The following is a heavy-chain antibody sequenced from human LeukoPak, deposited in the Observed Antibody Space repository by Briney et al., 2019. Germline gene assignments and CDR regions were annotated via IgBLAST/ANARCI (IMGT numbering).Heavy chain of an antibody. Sequence: GESLKISCRGSGYGFTSYWIVWVRQMPGKGLGWMGVIYPGVCNNRYSPSFQGQVTIPAANSISTAYLQWSSLKASDTAMYYCARRAHSGAMITLDYWGQGTLVTVSS. CDR2: IYPGVCNN. D-gene: IGHD5-12*01. CDR1: GYGFTSYW. CDR3: ARRAHSGAMITLDY. J-gene: IGHJ4*02. V-gene: IGHV5-51*01.